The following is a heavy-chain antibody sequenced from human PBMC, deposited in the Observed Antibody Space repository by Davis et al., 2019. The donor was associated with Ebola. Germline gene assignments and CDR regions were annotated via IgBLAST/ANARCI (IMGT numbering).Heavy chain of an antibody. Sequence: SGPTLVKPTQTLTLTCTVSGFSLRTAGICVIWVRQLPGKALEWLARIDWDDDTYYSTSLKTRLTISKDTSKNQVVLTMTNMDPADTATYYCARLTGAYRDNAIEMWGQGTMVTVSS. D-gene: IGHD3-16*01. CDR1: GFSLRTAGIC. CDR3: ARLTGAYRDNAIEM. CDR2: IDWDDDT. J-gene: IGHJ3*02. V-gene: IGHV2-70*11.